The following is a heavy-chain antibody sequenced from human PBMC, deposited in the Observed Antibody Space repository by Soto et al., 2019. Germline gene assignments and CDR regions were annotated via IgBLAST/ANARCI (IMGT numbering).Heavy chain of an antibody. D-gene: IGHD6-13*01. Sequence: PGGSLRLSCAASGFTFSSYAMSWVRQAPGKGLEWVSAISGSGGSTYYADSVKGRLTLSRDNSKNTLYLQMNSLRAEDTAVYYCAKDEGSSWYPPHYFDYWGQGTLVTVSS. CDR2: ISGSGGST. CDR1: GFTFSSYA. J-gene: IGHJ4*02. V-gene: IGHV3-23*01. CDR3: AKDEGSSWYPPHYFDY.